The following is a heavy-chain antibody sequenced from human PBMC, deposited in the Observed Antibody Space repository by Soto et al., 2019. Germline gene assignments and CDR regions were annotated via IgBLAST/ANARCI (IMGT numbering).Heavy chain of an antibody. V-gene: IGHV3-53*02. CDR2: MYYGGTT. J-gene: IGHJ3*02. Sequence: EMQLVETGGGLIHPGGSLRLSCAASGFTVSSDHMSWVRQAPGKGLEWNSVMYYGGTTYYADSVQGRFTVSRDSSKNTLYLQMTDLRADDTAVYYCAREAAGFDIWGQGTMVTVSS. CDR3: AREAAGFDI. CDR1: GFTVSSDH. D-gene: IGHD6-13*01.